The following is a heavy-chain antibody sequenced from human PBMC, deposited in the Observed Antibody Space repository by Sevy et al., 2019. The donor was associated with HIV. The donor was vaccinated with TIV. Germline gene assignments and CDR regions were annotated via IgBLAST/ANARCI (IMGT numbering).Heavy chain of an antibody. CDR1: GFTFTDYY. D-gene: IGHD3-22*01. CDR2: ISSSSSYT. Sequence: GGSLRLSCAASGFTFTDYYMNWIRQAPGKGLEWVSYISSSSSYTNYADSVKGRFTISRDNAKNSLYLQMNSLRAEETAVYYCARYSSGWWGGGFDIWGQGTMVTVSS. V-gene: IGHV3-11*06. CDR3: ARYSSGWWGGGFDI. J-gene: IGHJ3*02.